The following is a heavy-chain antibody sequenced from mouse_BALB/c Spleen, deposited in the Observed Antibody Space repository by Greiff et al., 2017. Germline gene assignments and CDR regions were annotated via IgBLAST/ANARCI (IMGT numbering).Heavy chain of an antibody. Sequence: QVQLKESGAVLARPGASVKMSCKASGYTFTSYTMHWVKQRPGQGLEWIGYINPSSGYTNYNQKFKDKATLTADKSSSTAYMQLSSLTSEDSAVYYCARWGYDYAMDYWGQGTSVTVSS. J-gene: IGHJ4*01. CDR1: GYTFTSYT. CDR3: ARWGYDYAMDY. D-gene: IGHD3-1*01. V-gene: IGHV1-4*01. CDR2: INPSSGYT.